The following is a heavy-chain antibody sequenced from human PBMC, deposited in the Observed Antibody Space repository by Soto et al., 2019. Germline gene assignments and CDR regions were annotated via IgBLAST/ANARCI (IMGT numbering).Heavy chain of an antibody. D-gene: IGHD3-3*01. V-gene: IGHV4-30-2*01. CDR3: ARGNYDFWSGYYKTYYFDY. Sequence: ASETLSLTCAVSGGSISSGGYSWSWIRQPPGKGLEWIGYIYHSGSTYYNPSLKSRVTISVDRSKNQFPLKLSSVTAADTAVYYCARGNYDFWSGYYKTYYFDYWGQGTLVTVSS. CDR2: IYHSGST. J-gene: IGHJ4*02. CDR1: GGSISSGGYS.